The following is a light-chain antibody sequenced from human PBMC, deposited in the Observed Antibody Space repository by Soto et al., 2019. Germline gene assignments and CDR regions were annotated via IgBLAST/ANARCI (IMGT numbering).Light chain of an antibody. CDR1: QSVSSNS. CDR3: QQYGTSPLT. CDR2: GAS. J-gene: IGKJ4*01. Sequence: EIVMTQSPRTLSLSPGESATLSCTASQSVSSNSLACYQQKPGQAPRLLVFGASARTTGTPPTFRVGGSGTDLSLIISRLEPEDFAVYYCQQYGTSPLTFGGGTKVDI. V-gene: IGKV3-20*01.